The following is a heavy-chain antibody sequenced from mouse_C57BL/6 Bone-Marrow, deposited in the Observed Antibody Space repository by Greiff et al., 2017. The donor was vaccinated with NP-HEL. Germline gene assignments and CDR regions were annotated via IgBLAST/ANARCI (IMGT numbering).Heavy chain of an antibody. V-gene: IGHV3-6*01. CDR3: AREAYYYSY. J-gene: IGHJ3*01. D-gene: IGHD1-1*01. CDR2: ISYDGSN. Sequence: EVKVEESGPGLVKPSQSLSLTCSVTGYSITSGYYWNWIRQFPGNKLEWMGYISYDGSNNYNPSLKNRISITRDTSKNQFFLKLNSVTTEDTATYYCAREAYYYSYWGQGTLVTVSA. CDR1: GYSITSGYY.